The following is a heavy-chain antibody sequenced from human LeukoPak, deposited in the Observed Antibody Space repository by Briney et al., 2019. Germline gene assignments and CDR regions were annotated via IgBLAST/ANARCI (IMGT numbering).Heavy chain of an antibody. D-gene: IGHD3-10*01. Sequence: PGGSLRLSCAASGFTFSSYAMSWVRQAPGKGLEWVSAISGSGGSTYYADSVKGRFTISRDNAKNSLYLQMNSLRAEDTAVYYCASGAGPRAAFDIWGQGTMVTVSS. CDR3: ASGAGPRAAFDI. CDR2: ISGSGGST. V-gene: IGHV3-23*01. J-gene: IGHJ3*02. CDR1: GFTFSSYA.